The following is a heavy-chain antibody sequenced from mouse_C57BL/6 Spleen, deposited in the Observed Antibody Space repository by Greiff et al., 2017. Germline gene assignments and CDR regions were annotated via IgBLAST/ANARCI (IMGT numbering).Heavy chain of an antibody. J-gene: IGHJ2*01. Sequence: QVQLQQPGAELVKPGASVKLSCKASGYTFTSYWMQWVKQRPGQGLEWIGEIDPSDSYTNYNQKFKGEATLTVDTSSSTAYMQLSSLTSEDSAVYYCARFGTTVLDYWGQGTTLTVSS. CDR2: IDPSDSYT. CDR1: GYTFTSYW. V-gene: IGHV1-50*01. D-gene: IGHD1-1*01. CDR3: ARFGTTVLDY.